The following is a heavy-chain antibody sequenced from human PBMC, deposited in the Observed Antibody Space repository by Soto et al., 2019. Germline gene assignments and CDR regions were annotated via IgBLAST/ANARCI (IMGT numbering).Heavy chain of an antibody. V-gene: IGHV2-5*02. CDR1: GFSLSTSGVG. J-gene: IGHJ4*02. CDR2: IYWDDDK. Sequence: QITLKESGPTLVKPTQTLTLTCTFSGFSLSTSGVGVGWIRQPPGKALEWLALIYWDDDKRYSPSRKGRLTITKDPSNNQVVLTMTNMEPVDTATYYCAHRAQGYYFDYWGQGTLVTVSS. CDR3: AHRAQGYYFDY.